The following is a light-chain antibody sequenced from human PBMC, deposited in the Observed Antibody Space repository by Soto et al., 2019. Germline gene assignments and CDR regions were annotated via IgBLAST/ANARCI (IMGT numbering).Light chain of an antibody. CDR3: QQYDNLPFT. CDR1: QDLSNY. V-gene: IGKV1-33*01. J-gene: IGKJ5*01. CDR2: DAS. Sequence: IQLTQSPSSLSTFVGDRVTITCQAGQDLSNYFNWYQQKPGKSPKLLIYDASNLETGVPSRFSGSGSGTDFTFTISSLQPEDIATYYCQQYDNLPFTFGQGTRLEI.